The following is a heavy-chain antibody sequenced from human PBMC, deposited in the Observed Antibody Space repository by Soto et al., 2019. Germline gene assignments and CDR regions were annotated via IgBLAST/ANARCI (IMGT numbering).Heavy chain of an antibody. CDR3: AKDNPYSSGCLAY. J-gene: IGHJ4*02. D-gene: IGHD6-19*01. V-gene: IGHV3-30*18. Sequence: PGGSLRLSCAASGFTFSSYGMHWVRQAPGKGLEWVAVISYDGSNKYYADSVKGRFTISRDNSKNTLYLQMNSLRAEDTAVYYCAKDNPYSSGCLAYWGQGTLVTVSS. CDR1: GFTFSSYG. CDR2: ISYDGSNK.